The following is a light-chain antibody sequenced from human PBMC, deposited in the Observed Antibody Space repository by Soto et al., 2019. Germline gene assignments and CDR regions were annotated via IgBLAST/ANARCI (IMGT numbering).Light chain of an antibody. CDR1: SSNIGNNH. V-gene: IGLV1-51*01. J-gene: IGLJ1*01. CDR3: SSYTSSSTYV. CDR2: DNN. Sequence: QSVLTQPPSVSAAPGQRVTISCSGSSSNIGNNHVSWYQHLPGTAPELLIYDNNQRPSGIPDRFSGSKSGNTASLTISGLQAEDEADYYCSSYTSSSTYVFGTGTKVTVL.